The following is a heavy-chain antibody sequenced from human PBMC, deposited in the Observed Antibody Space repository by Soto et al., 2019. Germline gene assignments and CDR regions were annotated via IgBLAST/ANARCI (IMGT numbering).Heavy chain of an antibody. CDR3: ARIVQAPRYNWNPLDY. V-gene: IGHV2-70*01. Sequence: SGPTLVKPTQTLTLTCTFSGFSLSTSGMCVSWIRQPPGKALEWLALIDWDDDKYYSTSLKTRLTISKDTSKNQVVLTMTNMDPVDTATYYCARIVQAPRYNWNPLDYWGQGTLVTVSS. CDR2: IDWDDDK. D-gene: IGHD1-20*01. CDR1: GFSLSTSGMC. J-gene: IGHJ4*02.